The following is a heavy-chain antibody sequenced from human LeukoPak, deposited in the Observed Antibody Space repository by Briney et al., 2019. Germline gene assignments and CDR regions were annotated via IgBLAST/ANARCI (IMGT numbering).Heavy chain of an antibody. V-gene: IGHV3-30*02. Sequence: PGGSLRLSCAASGFTFSSYGVHWVRQAPGKGLEWVAFIQYDGSNKYYADSVKGRFTISRDNSKNTLYLQMNSLRAEDTAVYYCAKKGLWFGELDYWGQGTLVTVSS. D-gene: IGHD3-10*01. J-gene: IGHJ4*02. CDR1: GFTFSSYG. CDR3: AKKGLWFGELDY. CDR2: IQYDGSNK.